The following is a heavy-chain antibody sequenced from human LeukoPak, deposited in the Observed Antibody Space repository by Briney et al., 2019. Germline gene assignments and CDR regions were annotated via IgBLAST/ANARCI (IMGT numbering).Heavy chain of an antibody. CDR3: TTGIAARYIGDFDY. J-gene: IGHJ4*02. CDR2: IKSKTDCGTT. Sequence: GGSLRLSCAASGFTLSNAWMSWVRQAPGKGLELVGRIKSKTDCGTTDYAVPVKGRFTISRDDSKNTLYLQMNSLKTEDTAVYYCTTGIAARYIGDFDYWGQGTLVTVSS. CDR1: GFTLSNAW. V-gene: IGHV3-15*01. D-gene: IGHD6-6*01.